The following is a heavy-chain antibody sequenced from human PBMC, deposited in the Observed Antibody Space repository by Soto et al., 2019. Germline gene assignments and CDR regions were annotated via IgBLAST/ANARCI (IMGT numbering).Heavy chain of an antibody. V-gene: IGHV1-2*04. Sequence: ASVKVSCKASGYTFTGYHMHWLRQAPGQGLEWMGWINPNSGGRNYAQKFQGWVTMTRDTSISTVYMELTRLTSDDTAVYYCARAMAIWGGFQFDYWGQGTLVTSPQ. CDR1: GYTFTGYH. J-gene: IGHJ4*02. D-gene: IGHD3-16*01. CDR2: INPNSGGR. CDR3: ARAMAIWGGFQFDY.